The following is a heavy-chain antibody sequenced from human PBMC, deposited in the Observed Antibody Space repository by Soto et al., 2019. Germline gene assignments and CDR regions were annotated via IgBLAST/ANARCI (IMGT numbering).Heavy chain of an antibody. V-gene: IGHV1-46*03. CDR3: ARDLPPRRGYIGYDGDY. D-gene: IGHD5-12*01. CDR2: INPSGGST. Sequence: QVQLVQSGAEVKKPGASVKVSSKASGYTFTSYYMHWVRQAPGQGLEWMGIINPSGGSTSYAQKFQGRVTMTRDTSTSTVYMELSSLRSEDTAVYYCARDLPPRRGYIGYDGDYWGQGTLVTVSS. J-gene: IGHJ4*02. CDR1: GYTFTSYY.